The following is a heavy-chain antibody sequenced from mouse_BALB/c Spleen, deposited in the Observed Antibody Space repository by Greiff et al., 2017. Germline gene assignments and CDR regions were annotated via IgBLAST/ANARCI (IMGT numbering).Heavy chain of an antibody. J-gene: IGHJ1*01. CDR3: ARGDFYYGNWYFDV. CDR1: GYTFTSYW. D-gene: IGHD2-1*01. V-gene: IGHV1-87*01. CDR2: IYPGDGDT. Sequence: VQLKESGAELARPGASVKLSCKASGYTFTSYWMQWVKQRPGQGLEWIGAIYPGDGDTRYTQKFKGKATLTADKSSSTAYMQLSSLASEDSAVYYCARGDFYYGNWYFDVWGAGTTVTVSS.